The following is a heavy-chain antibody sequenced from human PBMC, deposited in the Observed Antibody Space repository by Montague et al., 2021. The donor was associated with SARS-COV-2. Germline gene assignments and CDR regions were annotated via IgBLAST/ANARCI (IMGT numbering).Heavy chain of an antibody. CDR2: IYYSGST. J-gene: IGHJ5*02. Sequence: SETLSLTCTVSGGSISSSSNYWGFSRQPPGKVLERIGSIYYSGSTYYNSSLNSLVTISVDTSKNQFSLKLTSVTAADTAVYYCARLVCFGELSSENWFDPWGQGTLVTVSS. D-gene: IGHD3-16*02. CDR3: ARLVCFGELSSENWFDP. V-gene: IGHV4-39*01. CDR1: GGSISSSSNY.